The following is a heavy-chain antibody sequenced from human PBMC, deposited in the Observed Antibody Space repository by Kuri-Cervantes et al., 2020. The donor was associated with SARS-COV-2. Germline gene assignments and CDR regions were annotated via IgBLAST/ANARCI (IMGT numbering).Heavy chain of an antibody. D-gene: IGHD4-11*01. CDR1: GGSISSSSYY. Sequence: SETLSVSCSVSGGSISSSSYYWGWIRQPPGKGLEWIGSIYYSGSTYYNPPLKSRVTISVDTSKNQFSLKLSSVTAADTAVYYCARHLPYSNYERGWFDPWGQGTLVTVSS. V-gene: IGHV4-39*01. CDR3: ARHLPYSNYERGWFDP. CDR2: IYYSGST. J-gene: IGHJ5*02.